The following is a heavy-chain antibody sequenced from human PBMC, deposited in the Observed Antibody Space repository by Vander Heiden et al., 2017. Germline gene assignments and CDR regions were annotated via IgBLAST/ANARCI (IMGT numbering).Heavy chain of an antibody. J-gene: IGHJ5*02. D-gene: IGHD3-10*01. CDR1: GGSFTDYY. V-gene: IGHV4-34*01. CDR3: ARGEIDSGYYGSGSYTLNWFDP. CDR2: INHIGNT. Sequence: QVHLQEWGAGLLKPSETLSLTCAVYGGSFTDYYWSWSRQPPGKGLEWIGDINHIGNTNYNPALNGRVTMSVDTSKNHFSLKLTSVTAADTAVYYCARGEIDSGYYGSGSYTLNWFDPWGQGTLVTVSS.